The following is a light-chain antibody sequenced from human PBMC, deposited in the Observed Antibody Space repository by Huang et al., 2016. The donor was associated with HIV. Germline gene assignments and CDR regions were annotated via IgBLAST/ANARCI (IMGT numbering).Light chain of an antibody. V-gene: IGKV3D-11*01. Sequence: EIVLTQSPATLSLSLGERATLSCRASEDISNYIVWYQQRPGQAPNLLSSEASKRATCFPARFSGSGSGTEFILTIDSLEPEDFAVYYCQQRRSWPLTFGGGTKVEIK. CDR2: EAS. CDR3: QQRRSWPLT. J-gene: IGKJ4*01. CDR1: EDISNY.